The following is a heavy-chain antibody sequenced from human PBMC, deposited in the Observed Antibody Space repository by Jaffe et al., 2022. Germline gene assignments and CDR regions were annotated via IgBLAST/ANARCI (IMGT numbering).Heavy chain of an antibody. CDR3: ASYGAYSSSSPFDY. Sequence: EVQLVESGGGLVQPGGSLRLSCAASGFTFSSYWMSWVRQAPGKGLEWVANIKQDGSEKYYVDSVKGRFTISRDNAKNSLYLQMNSLRAEDTAVYYCASYGAYSSSSPFDYWGQGTLVTVSS. D-gene: IGHD6-6*01. CDR2: IKQDGSEK. J-gene: IGHJ4*02. CDR1: GFTFSSYW. V-gene: IGHV3-7*01.